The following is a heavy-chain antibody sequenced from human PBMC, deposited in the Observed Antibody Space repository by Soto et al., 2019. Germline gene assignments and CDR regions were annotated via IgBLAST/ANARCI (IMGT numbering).Heavy chain of an antibody. CDR1: GFTFSSYA. CDR3: VQDIVVVPAAPRTTDY. Sequence: EVQLLESGGGLVQPGGSLRLSCAASGFTFSSYAMSWVRQAPGKGLEWVSAISGSGGSTYYADSVKGRFTISRDNSKNTLYLQMNSLRAEDTAVYYCVQDIVVVPAAPRTTDYWGQGTLVTVSS. V-gene: IGHV3-23*01. D-gene: IGHD2-2*01. CDR2: ISGSGGST. J-gene: IGHJ4*02.